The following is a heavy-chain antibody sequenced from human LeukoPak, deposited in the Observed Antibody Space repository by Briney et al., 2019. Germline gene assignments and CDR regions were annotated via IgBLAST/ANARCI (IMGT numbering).Heavy chain of an antibody. CDR1: GGSISSGGYY. V-gene: IGHV4-31*03. Sequence: PSETLSLTCTIPGGSISSGGYYWSWIRQRPGKGLEWIGYIYYSGSTYYNPSLKSRVTISVDTSKNQFSLKLSSVTAADTAVYYSARELRVGDYYYYYMDVWGKGTTVTVSS. CDR3: ARELRVGDYYYYYMDV. J-gene: IGHJ6*03. CDR2: IYYSGST. D-gene: IGHD3-16*01.